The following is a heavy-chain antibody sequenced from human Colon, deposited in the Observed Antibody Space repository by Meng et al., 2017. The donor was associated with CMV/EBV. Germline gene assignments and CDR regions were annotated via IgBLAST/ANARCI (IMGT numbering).Heavy chain of an antibody. V-gene: IGHV1-18*01. CDR3: ARETRRQGEDHYFGMDV. J-gene: IGHJ6*02. CDR2: MSTSNGNT. Sequence: ASVKVSCKASDYTFTNYGISWVRQAPGQGLEWMGWMSTSNGNTYYAQKFQGRLTMTRDTSTDTAYMDLRSLRFDDTAMYYCARETRRQGEDHYFGMDVWGQGTTVTVSS. D-gene: IGHD2-21*01. CDR1: DYTFTNYG.